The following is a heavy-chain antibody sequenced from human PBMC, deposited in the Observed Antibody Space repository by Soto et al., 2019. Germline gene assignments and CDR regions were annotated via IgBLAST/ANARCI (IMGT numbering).Heavy chain of an antibody. CDR2: IYPGDSDT. J-gene: IGHJ4*02. V-gene: IGHV5-51*01. D-gene: IGHD3-22*01. CDR3: ARQRLWGTSGYYYFEN. Sequence: LGASLKISCKGSGHIFSNYWIGWVRQMPGKGLEWMGIIYPGDSDTRYSPSFQGQVTITVDKSINTAYLQWSRLKASDTAIYYCARQRLWGTSGYYYFENWGQGTLVTVSS. CDR1: GHIFSNYW.